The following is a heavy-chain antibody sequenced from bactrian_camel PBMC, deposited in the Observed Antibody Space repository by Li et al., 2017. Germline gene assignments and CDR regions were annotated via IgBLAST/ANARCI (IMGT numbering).Heavy chain of an antibody. J-gene: IGHJ4*01. Sequence: HVQLVESGGGLVQPGGSLRLSCAASGYTRSRYYMSWVRQAPGKGLEWVSSINLEGANTYYKKYVQGRFTISRDNAKNTVYLQLNSLKTEDMAMYYCGKGSGSGFTDWGQGTQVTVS. CDR2: INLEGANT. CDR1: GYTRSRYY. D-gene: IGHD5*01. CDR3: GKGSGSGFTD. V-gene: IGHV3S1*01.